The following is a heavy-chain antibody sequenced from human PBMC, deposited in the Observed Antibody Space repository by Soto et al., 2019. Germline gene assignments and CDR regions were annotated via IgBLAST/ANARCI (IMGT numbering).Heavy chain of an antibody. V-gene: IGHV3-7*01. CDR2: IKQGGSET. CDR1: GFTFSSYW. Sequence: EVQLVESGGGLVQPGGSLRLSCAASGFTFSSYWMSWVRQAPGKGLEWVAHIKQGGSETYYEDSVKGRFTISRDNAKNSLYLQMNSLRAEYTAVYYCARDYALAVAGRYDYYGTDVWGQGTTVTVS. J-gene: IGHJ6*02. CDR3: ARDYALAVAGRYDYYGTDV. D-gene: IGHD6-19*01.